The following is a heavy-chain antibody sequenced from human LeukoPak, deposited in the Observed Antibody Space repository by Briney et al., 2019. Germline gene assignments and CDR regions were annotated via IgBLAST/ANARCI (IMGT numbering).Heavy chain of an antibody. D-gene: IGHD5-12*01. CDR1: GGSIGSYY. J-gene: IGHJ4*02. CDR2: IYTSGST. Sequence: SETLSLTCTVSGGSIGSYYWSWIRQPPGKGLEWIGYIYTSGSTNYNPSLKSRVTISVDTSKNQFSLKLSSVTAADTAVYYCARQGATTLFDYWGQGTLVTVSS. V-gene: IGHV4-4*09. CDR3: ARQGATTLFDY.